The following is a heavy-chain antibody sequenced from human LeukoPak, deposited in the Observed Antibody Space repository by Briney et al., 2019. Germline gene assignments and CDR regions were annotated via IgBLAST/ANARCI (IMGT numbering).Heavy chain of an antibody. CDR3: AKHGGLRAIYPFDY. Sequence: PGGSLRLSCAASGFTFSTSAMSWVRQTPGEGLEWVSSITGSGMSTFYAGSVKGRFTISRDNSKSTLHLQMNSLRADDTAIYFCAKHGGLRAIYPFDYWGQGTLVTVSS. D-gene: IGHD1-26*01. V-gene: IGHV3-23*01. CDR1: GFTFSTSA. J-gene: IGHJ4*02. CDR2: ITGSGMST.